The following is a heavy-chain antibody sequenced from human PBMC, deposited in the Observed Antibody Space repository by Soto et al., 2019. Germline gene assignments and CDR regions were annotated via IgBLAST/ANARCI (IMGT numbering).Heavy chain of an antibody. D-gene: IGHD3-10*01. Sequence: EVQLLESGGGLVQPGGSLRLSCAASGFTFSSYAMSWVRQAPGKGLEWVSAISGSGGSTYYAASVNGRFTISRDNSKNTLYLQMNSLRAEDTAVSYGAKGGRWFGELFFYWGQGTLVTVSS. CDR3: AKGGRWFGELFFY. CDR1: GFTFSSYA. J-gene: IGHJ4*02. V-gene: IGHV3-23*01. CDR2: ISGSGGST.